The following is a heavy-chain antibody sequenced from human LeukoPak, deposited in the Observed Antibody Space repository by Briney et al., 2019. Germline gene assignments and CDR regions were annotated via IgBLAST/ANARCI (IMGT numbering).Heavy chain of an antibody. CDR1: GGSISSGGYS. V-gene: IGHV4-30-2*01. Sequence: PSETLSLTCAVSGGSISSGGYSWSWIRQPPGKGLEWIGYIYHSGSTYYNPSLKSRVTISVDRSKNQFSLKLSSVTAADTAVYYCARAPNYYDSSGYPCWYFDLWGRGTLVTVSS. CDR3: ARAPNYYDSSGYPCWYFDL. D-gene: IGHD3-22*01. CDR2: IYHSGST. J-gene: IGHJ2*01.